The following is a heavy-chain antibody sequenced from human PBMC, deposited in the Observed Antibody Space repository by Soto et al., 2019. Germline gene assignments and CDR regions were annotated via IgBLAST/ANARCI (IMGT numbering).Heavy chain of an antibody. D-gene: IGHD6-6*01. J-gene: IGHJ6*02. CDR3: ARSSIAARHRYYYGMDV. Sequence: SVKVSCKASGGTFSSYAISWVRQAPGQGLEWMGGIIPIFGTANYAQKFQGRVTITADESTSTAYMELSSLRSEDTAVYYCARSSIAARHRYYYGMDVWGQGTTVTVSS. CDR2: IIPIFGTA. V-gene: IGHV1-69*13. CDR1: GGTFSSYA.